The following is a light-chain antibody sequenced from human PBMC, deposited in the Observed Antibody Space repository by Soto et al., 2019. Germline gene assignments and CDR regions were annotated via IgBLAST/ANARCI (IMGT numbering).Light chain of an antibody. CDR3: SSYTSTTTLVV. V-gene: IGLV2-14*01. CDR1: SSDIGGYNF. Sequence: QSALTQPASLSESPGQSITIPCTGTSSDIGGYNFVSWYQQYPGNAPTLLIYDVTNRPSGVSNRFSGSKSGNTASLTISGLQAEDEAIYYCSSYTSTTTLVVFGGGTKLTVL. CDR2: DVT. J-gene: IGLJ2*01.